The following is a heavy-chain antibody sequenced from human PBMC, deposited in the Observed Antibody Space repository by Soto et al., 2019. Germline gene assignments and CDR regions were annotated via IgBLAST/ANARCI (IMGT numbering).Heavy chain of an antibody. Sequence: PSETLSLTCTVSGGSLSGYYWSWIRQPPRKGLEWIGDFYSSGSPHHNPSLKNRVSISEDRSKNEFSLKLSSVTAADTAIYYCAREFYYDSSGIGFDSWGQGTLVTVSS. D-gene: IGHD3-22*01. J-gene: IGHJ4*02. V-gene: IGHV4-59*01. CDR1: GGSLSGYY. CDR3: AREFYYDSSGIGFDS. CDR2: FYSSGSP.